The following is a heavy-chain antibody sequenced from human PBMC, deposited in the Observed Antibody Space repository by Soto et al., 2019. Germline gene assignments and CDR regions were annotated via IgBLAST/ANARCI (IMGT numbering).Heavy chain of an antibody. Sequence: GGSLRLSCAASGFTFDDYAMHWVRQAPGKGLEWVSGISWNSGSIGYADSVKGRFTISRDNGKNSLYLQMNSLRAEDTALYYCAKVISYSSSSPFDYWGQGTLVTVSS. J-gene: IGHJ4*02. V-gene: IGHV3-9*01. CDR2: ISWNSGSI. CDR1: GFTFDDYA. D-gene: IGHD6-6*01. CDR3: AKVISYSSSSPFDY.